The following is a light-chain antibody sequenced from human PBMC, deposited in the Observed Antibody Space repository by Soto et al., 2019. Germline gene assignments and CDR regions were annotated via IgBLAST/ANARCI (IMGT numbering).Light chain of an antibody. J-gene: IGLJ1*01. CDR3: LAWDSSTASYV. V-gene: IGLV3-1*01. Sequence: SYELTQPPSVSVSPGQTANITCSGDKLDDKYTSWYRQRPGQSPVLVIYQDDRRPSGIPERFSGSTSGHTATLTVTGTQAMDEADYYRLAWDSSTASYVFGTGTKLTVL. CDR2: QDD. CDR1: KLDDKY.